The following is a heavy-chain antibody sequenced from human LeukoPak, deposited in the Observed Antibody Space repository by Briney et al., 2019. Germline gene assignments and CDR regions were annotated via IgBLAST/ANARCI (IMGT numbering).Heavy chain of an antibody. Sequence: PGGSLRLSCATSGFTFSRYPMIWVRQAPGKGLEWLSYIIGSGSTTQYADSVRDRFTISRDNDKNAVYLQMNSLRADDTAVYYCVRDRGGAYSGDNLFDPWGQGTLVTVSS. V-gene: IGHV3-48*03. CDR3: VRDRGGAYSGDNLFDP. D-gene: IGHD2-21*01. CDR1: GFTFSRYP. J-gene: IGHJ5*02. CDR2: IIGSGSTT.